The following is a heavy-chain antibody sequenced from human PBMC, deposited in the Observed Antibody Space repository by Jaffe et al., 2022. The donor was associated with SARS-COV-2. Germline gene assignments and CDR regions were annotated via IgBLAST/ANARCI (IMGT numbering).Heavy chain of an antibody. CDR2: INHSGTT. CDR3: ARELHPAAAEDY. D-gene: IGHD6-13*01. J-gene: IGHJ4*02. V-gene: IGHV4-38-2*02. Sequence: QVQLQESGPGLVKPSETLSLTCTVSSYSISSDYYWSWIRQPPGKGLEWIGNINHSGTTYNNPSLKSRVTMSVDTSKNQFSLKVTSMTAADTAVYYCARELHPAAAEDYWGQGTLVTVSS. CDR1: SYSISSDYY.